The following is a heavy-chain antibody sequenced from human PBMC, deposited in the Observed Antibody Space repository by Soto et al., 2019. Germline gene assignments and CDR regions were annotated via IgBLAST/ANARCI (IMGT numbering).Heavy chain of an antibody. CDR3: ARNWFSGAGRFHFDY. CDR2: VDYSGNS. Sequence: SETLSLTCTVSGGSINTYYWSWIRHPPEKGLEWIGYVDYSGNSDSSPSLKSRVTISIDTSKKQVSLKLNSVTAADTAVYYCARNWFSGAGRFHFDYWGQGIPVTVSS. J-gene: IGHJ4*02. D-gene: IGHD6-19*01. CDR1: GGSINTYY. V-gene: IGHV4-59*01.